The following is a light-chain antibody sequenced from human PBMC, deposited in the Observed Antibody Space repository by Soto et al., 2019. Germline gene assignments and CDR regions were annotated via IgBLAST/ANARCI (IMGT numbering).Light chain of an antibody. J-gene: IGKJ1*01. V-gene: IGKV3-11*01. CDR3: QQRSNWPWT. CDR1: QSVGSTF. CDR2: DAS. Sequence: EIVLTQSPGTLSLSPGERATFSCRASQSVGSTFFGWYQQKPGQAPRLLIYDASNRATGIPARFSGSGSGTDFTLTISSLEPEDFAVYYCQQRSNWPWTFGQGTKVE.